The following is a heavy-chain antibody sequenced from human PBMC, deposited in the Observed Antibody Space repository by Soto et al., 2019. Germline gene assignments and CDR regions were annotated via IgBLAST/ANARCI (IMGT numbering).Heavy chain of an antibody. V-gene: IGHV3-11*05. D-gene: IGHD6-13*01. J-gene: IGHJ4*02. CDR2: ISSSSSYT. CDR3: ARDRTGYSNDFDY. Sequence: QVQLVESGGGLVKPGGSLRLSCAASGFTFSDYYMTWIRQAPGKGLEWVSYISSSSSYTNYADSVKGRFTISRDNAKNSLYLEMNSLRAEDTAVDYCARDRTGYSNDFDYWGQGTLVTVSS. CDR1: GFTFSDYY.